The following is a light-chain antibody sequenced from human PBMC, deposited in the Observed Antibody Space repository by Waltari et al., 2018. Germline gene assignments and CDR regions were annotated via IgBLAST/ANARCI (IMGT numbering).Light chain of an antibody. V-gene: IGLV2-14*03. CDR1: SSDVGGYTY. CDR3: SSYSSSSTYVV. J-gene: IGLJ2*01. Sequence: QSALTQPASVSGSPGQSITISCTGTSSDVGGYTYVSRYQQHPGKAPKLMIYDVSNRPSGVSNRFSGSKSGNTASLTISGLQAEDEADYYCSSYSSSSTYVVFGGGTKLTVL. CDR2: DVS.